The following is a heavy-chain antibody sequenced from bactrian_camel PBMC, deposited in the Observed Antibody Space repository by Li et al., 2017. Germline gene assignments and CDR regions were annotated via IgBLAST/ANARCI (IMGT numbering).Heavy chain of an antibody. CDR2: IDGIGST. Sequence: HVQLVESGGGSVQAGGALRLSCAASGYTYGVYCLGWFRQADGKREGVAAIDGIGSTSYVDSVKGRFTISRDNAKNTLCLQLNSLKTEDTAMYYCANRGTYCSGGYCYGSGYWGQGTQVTVS. CDR3: ANRGTYCSGGYCYGSGY. D-gene: IGHD2*01. V-gene: IGHV3S1*01. CDR1: GYTYGVYC. J-gene: IGHJ6*01.